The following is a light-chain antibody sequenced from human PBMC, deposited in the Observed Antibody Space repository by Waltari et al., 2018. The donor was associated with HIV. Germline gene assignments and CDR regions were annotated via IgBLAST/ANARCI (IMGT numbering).Light chain of an antibody. Sequence: QTVVTQEPSFSVSPGGTVTLTCGLSSGSVSTSYYPSWYLQTPGQAPRTLIYSTNTRSSGVPDRFSGSILGNKAALTITGAQADDESDYYCVLFMGNGIWVFGGGTKLTVL. CDR2: STN. J-gene: IGLJ3*02. V-gene: IGLV8-61*01. CDR1: SGSVSTSYY. CDR3: VLFMGNGIWV.